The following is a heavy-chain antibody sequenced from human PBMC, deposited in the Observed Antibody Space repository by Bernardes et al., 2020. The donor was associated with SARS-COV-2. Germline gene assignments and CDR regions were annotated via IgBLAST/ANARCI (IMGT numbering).Heavy chain of an antibody. CDR2: VDPSGGST. V-gene: IGHV1-46*01. CDR3: ARDYVPTAWWELDY. CDR1: GYTFTSYY. J-gene: IGHJ4*02. D-gene: IGHD2-15*01. Sequence: ASVKVSCKASGYTFTSYYMHWVRQAPGQGLEWMGRVDPSGGSTIYAQKFQDRVTMTRDTSTSTVYMELSSLRSEDTAVYYCARDYVPTAWWELDYWGQGTLVTISS.